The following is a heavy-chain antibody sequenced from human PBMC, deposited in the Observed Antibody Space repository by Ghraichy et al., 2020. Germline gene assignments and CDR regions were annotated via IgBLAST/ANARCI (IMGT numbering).Heavy chain of an antibody. D-gene: IGHD6-19*01. CDR1: GGSISSSSYY. Sequence: SETLSLTCTVSGGSISSSSYYWGWIRQPPGKGLEWIGSIYYSGSTYYNPSLKSRVTISVDTSKNQFSLKLSSVTAADTAVHYCARDLRVAGTGWYYFDYWGQGTLVTVSS. CDR3: ARDLRVAGTGWYYFDY. V-gene: IGHV4-39*07. CDR2: IYYSGST. J-gene: IGHJ4*02.